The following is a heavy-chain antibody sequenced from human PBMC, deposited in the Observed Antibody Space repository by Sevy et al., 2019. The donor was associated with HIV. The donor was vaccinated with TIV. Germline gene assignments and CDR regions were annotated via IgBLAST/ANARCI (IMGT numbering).Heavy chain of an antibody. CDR1: GFTFSSYA. Sequence: GGSLRLSCAASGFTFSSYAMHWVRQAPGKGLEWVAVISYDGSNKYYADSVKGRFTISRDNSKNTLYLQMNSLRAEDTAVYYCARDRGRTGSSDYYYGMDVSGQWTTVTVSS. V-gene: IGHV3-30*04. J-gene: IGHJ6*02. CDR3: ARDRGRTGSSDYYYGMDV. CDR2: ISYDGSNK. D-gene: IGHD6-6*01.